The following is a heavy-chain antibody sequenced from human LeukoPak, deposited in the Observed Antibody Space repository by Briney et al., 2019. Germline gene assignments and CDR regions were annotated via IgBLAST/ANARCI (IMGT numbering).Heavy chain of an antibody. CDR3: VKDGTGSYYTYYFDY. V-gene: IGHV3-64D*06. J-gene: IGHJ4*02. CDR2: ISSNGGST. Sequence: GGSLRLSCSASGFTFSRYAMHWVRQAPGKGLEYVSAISSNGGSTYYADSVKGRFTISRDNSKNTQYLQMSSLRAEDTAVYYCVKDGTGSYYTYYFDYWGQGTLVTVSS. D-gene: IGHD3-10*01. CDR1: GFTFSRYA.